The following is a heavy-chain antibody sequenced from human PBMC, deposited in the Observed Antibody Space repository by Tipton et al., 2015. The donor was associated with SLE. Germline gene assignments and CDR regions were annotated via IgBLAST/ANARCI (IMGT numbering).Heavy chain of an antibody. J-gene: IGHJ3*02. CDR2: INHSGST. D-gene: IGHD5-12*01. CDR1: GGSFSGYY. CDR3: ARGHERHYDSPNFDI. V-gene: IGHV4-34*01. Sequence: TLSLTCAVYGGSFSGYYWSWIRQPPGKGLGWIGEINHSGSTNYNPSLKSRVTISVDTSKNQFSLKLSSVTAADTAVYYCARGHERHYDSPNFDIWGQGTMVTVSS.